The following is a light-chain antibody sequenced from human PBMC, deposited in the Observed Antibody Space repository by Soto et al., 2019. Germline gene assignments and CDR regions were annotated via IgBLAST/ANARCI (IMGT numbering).Light chain of an antibody. CDR2: DAS. CDR3: QQRSNWLT. CDR1: LSVSRN. J-gene: IGKJ4*01. Sequence: EIVLTQSPATLSLSPGERATLSCRASLSVSRNLAWYQQKPGQAPRLLIFDASTRATGIPARFSGSGSGTDFTLTISSLEPEDFAAYYCQQRSNWLTFGGGTKVDIK. V-gene: IGKV3-11*01.